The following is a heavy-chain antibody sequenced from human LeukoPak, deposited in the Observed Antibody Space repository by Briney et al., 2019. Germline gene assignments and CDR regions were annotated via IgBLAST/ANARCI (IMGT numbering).Heavy chain of an antibody. V-gene: IGHV3-53*01. Sequence: GGSLRLSCAASGFTVSSNHMSWVRQAPGKGLEWVSVIYSGGTTYYADSVKGRFTISRDNSKSTLYLQMNSLRAEDTAVYYCATLGPTEYFVYWGQGTLVTVSS. CDR2: IYSGGTT. D-gene: IGHD4-11*01. CDR1: GFTVSSNH. J-gene: IGHJ4*02. CDR3: ATLGPTEYFVY.